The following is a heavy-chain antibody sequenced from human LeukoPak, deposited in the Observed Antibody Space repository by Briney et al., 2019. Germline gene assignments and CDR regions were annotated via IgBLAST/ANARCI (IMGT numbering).Heavy chain of an antibody. J-gene: IGHJ4*02. V-gene: IGHV3-23*01. CDR1: GFTFSSCS. Sequence: GGSLRLSCEASGFTFSSCSLTWVRQAPGKGLEWVSAISGSGDRTYYADSVKGRFTISRDNSKNTLYLQMSSLRADDTAVYYCAKDHNDFWSGYPPNWGQGTLVSVSS. CDR2: ISGSGDRT. D-gene: IGHD3-3*01. CDR3: AKDHNDFWSGYPPN.